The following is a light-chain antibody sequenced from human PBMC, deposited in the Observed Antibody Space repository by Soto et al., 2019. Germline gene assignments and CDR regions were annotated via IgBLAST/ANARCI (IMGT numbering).Light chain of an antibody. Sequence: EIVLTQSPGTLSLSPGERATLSCRASQSVSSSYLAWYQQKPGQAPRLLIYGASSRATGIPDRFSGSGSGTDFTLIISRLEPEDFAVYYCQQYGRTFGQGTKLEIK. J-gene: IGKJ2*01. CDR1: QSVSSSY. CDR2: GAS. V-gene: IGKV3-20*01. CDR3: QQYGRT.